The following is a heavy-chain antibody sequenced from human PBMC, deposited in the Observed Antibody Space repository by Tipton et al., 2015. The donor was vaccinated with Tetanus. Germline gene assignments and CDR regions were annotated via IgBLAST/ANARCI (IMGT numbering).Heavy chain of an antibody. CDR2: IKQDGSEK. J-gene: IGHJ4*02. Sequence: SLRLSCAASGFTFSSYWMSWVRQAPGKGLEWVANIKQDGSEKYYVDSVKGRFTISRDNAKNSLYLQMNSLRAEDTAVYYCAGGIFGVAHADYWGQGTLVTVSS. CDR1: GFTFSSYW. CDR3: AGGIFGVAHADY. D-gene: IGHD3-3*01. V-gene: IGHV3-7*04.